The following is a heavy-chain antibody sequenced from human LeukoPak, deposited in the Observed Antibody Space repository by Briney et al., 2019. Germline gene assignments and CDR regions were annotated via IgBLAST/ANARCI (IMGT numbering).Heavy chain of an antibody. D-gene: IGHD4-23*01. CDR2: TNGATGNT. Sequence: GASVKVSCKSSGYTFTNYAFHWVRQAPGQRLELMGGTNGATGNTRFSQDFQGRLTITIDTSASTAYMELSSLRSEDTAVYYCARSPGGNARTWLDYWGQGTLVTVSS. CDR1: GYTFTNYA. J-gene: IGHJ4*02. V-gene: IGHV1-3*02. CDR3: ARSPGGNARTWLDY.